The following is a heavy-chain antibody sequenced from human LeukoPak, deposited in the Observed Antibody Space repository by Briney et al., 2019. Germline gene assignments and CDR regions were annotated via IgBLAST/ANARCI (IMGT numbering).Heavy chain of an antibody. CDR3: ARADWGSGIYYFDY. CDR2: INPNSGGT. D-gene: IGHD7-27*01. V-gene: IGHV1-2*06. J-gene: IGHJ4*02. CDR1: EYTFTGYY. Sequence: ASVKVSCKASEYTFTGYYMHWVRQAPEQGLEWMGRINPNSGGTNYAQKFQGRVTMTRDTSISTAYMELSGLRSDDTAVYYCARADWGSGIYYFDYWGQGTLVTVSS.